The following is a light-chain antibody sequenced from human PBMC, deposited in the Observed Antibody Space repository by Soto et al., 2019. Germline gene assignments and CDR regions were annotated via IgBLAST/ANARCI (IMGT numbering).Light chain of an antibody. CDR2: WAS. CDR3: QQSYSTPFT. J-gene: IGKJ4*01. Sequence: DIVMTQSPDSLAVSLGERATINCKSSQSVLYSSNNKNYLSWYQQKPGQPPKLLIYWASTRESGVPDRFSGSGSGTDFTLTSSSLQAEDVAVYYCQQSYSTPFTFGGGTKGEIK. V-gene: IGKV4-1*01. CDR1: QSVLYSSNNKNY.